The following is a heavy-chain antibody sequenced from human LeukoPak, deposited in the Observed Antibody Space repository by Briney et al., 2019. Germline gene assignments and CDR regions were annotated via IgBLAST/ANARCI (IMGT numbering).Heavy chain of an antibody. D-gene: IGHD1-26*01. CDR3: ARPRWSSFNWFDP. CDR2: IYHSGST. CDR1: GGSFSGYY. J-gene: IGHJ5*02. Sequence: PSETLSLTCAVYGGSFSGYYWSWIRQPPGKGLEWIGSIYHSGSTYYNPSLKSRVTISVDTSKNQFSLKLSSVTAADTAVYFCARPRWSSFNWFDPWGQGTLVTVSS. V-gene: IGHV4-34*01.